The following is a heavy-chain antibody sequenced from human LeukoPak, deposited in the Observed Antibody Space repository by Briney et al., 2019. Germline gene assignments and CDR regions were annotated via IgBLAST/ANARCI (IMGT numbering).Heavy chain of an antibody. Sequence: PSETLSLTCSVSGGSISSLYWSWIAQPPGKGLEWIGYIYYTGSTNYNPSLKSRVTMFVDMSKNQFSLRLSSVTAADTAVYYCARHRAYSSSSPFDYWGQGTLVTVSS. CDR2: IYYTGST. CDR3: ARHRAYSSSSPFDY. CDR1: GGSISSLY. V-gene: IGHV4-59*08. J-gene: IGHJ4*02. D-gene: IGHD6-6*01.